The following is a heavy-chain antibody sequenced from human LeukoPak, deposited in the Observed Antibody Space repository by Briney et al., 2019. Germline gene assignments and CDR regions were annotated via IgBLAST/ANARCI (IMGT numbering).Heavy chain of an antibody. Sequence: GESLRLSCAASGITVSTFWMHWVRQAPGGGLVWVSRINTDGSVTNYADSVEGRFTISRDNAKNMLYLQMNDLRAEDTAVYYCVTDRYSDSAFGDWGQGTLVTVSS. CDR3: VTDRYSDSAFGD. CDR2: INTDGSVT. D-gene: IGHD1-26*01. V-gene: IGHV3-74*01. CDR1: GITVSTFW. J-gene: IGHJ4*02.